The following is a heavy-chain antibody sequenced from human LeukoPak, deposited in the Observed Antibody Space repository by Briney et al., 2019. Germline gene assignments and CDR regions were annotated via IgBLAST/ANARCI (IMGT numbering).Heavy chain of an antibody. CDR3: ARGPLYDFWSGYRMDV. V-gene: IGHV1-46*01. D-gene: IGHD3-3*01. Sequence: ASVKVSCKASGYTFTSYYIHWVRQAPGQGLEWMGVINPNGGNTNYAQKFQGRVTITTDESTSTAYMELSSLRSEDTAVYYCARGPLYDFWSGYRMDVWGKGTTVTVSS. CDR1: GYTFTSYY. CDR2: INPNGGNT. J-gene: IGHJ6*04.